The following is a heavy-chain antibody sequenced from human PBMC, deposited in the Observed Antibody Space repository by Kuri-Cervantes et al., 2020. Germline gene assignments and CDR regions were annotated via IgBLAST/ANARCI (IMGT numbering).Heavy chain of an antibody. CDR2: IYYSGTT. Sequence: SETLSLTCTVSGGSISSSSYYWGWIRQPPGKGLEWIGSIYYSGTTYYNPSLKSRVTISVDTSKNQFSLKLSSVTAADTAVYYCARRFTGDRYFDLWGRGTLVTVSS. D-gene: IGHD7-27*01. CDR1: GGSISSSSYY. V-gene: IGHV4-39*07. CDR3: ARRFTGDRYFDL. J-gene: IGHJ2*01.